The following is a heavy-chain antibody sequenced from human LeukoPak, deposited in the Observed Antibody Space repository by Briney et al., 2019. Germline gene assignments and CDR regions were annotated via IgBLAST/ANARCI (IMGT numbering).Heavy chain of an antibody. CDR2: ISSSSSYI. D-gene: IGHD6-19*01. CDR3: ARRSAVAGSFDY. J-gene: IGHJ4*02. V-gene: IGHV3-21*01. CDR1: GFTFGSYS. Sequence: GGSLRLSCAASGFTFGSYSMNWVRQAPGKGLEWVSSISSSSSYIYYADSVKGRFTISRDNAKNSLYLQMNGLRAEDTAVYYCARRSAVAGSFDYWGQGTLVTVSS.